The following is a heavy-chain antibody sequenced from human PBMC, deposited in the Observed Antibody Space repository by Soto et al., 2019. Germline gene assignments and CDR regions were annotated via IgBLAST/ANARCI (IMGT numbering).Heavy chain of an antibody. J-gene: IGHJ4*02. V-gene: IGHV2-5*02. Sequence: SGPTLVNPTQTLTLTCTFSGFPLSTSGEGVGWIRQPPGKALERLALIYWDDDKRYSPSLKSRLTITKDTSKNQVVLTMTNMDPVDTATYYCAHRRYGDYAKSFDYWGQGTLVTVS. CDR1: GFPLSTSGEG. CDR3: AHRRYGDYAKSFDY. D-gene: IGHD4-17*01. CDR2: IYWDDDK.